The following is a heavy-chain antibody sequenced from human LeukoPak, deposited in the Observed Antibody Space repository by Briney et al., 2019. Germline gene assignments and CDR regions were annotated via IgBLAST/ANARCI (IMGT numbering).Heavy chain of an antibody. Sequence: KSSETLSLTCTVSGGSISSYYWSWIRQPPGKGLEWIGYIYYSGSTNYNPSLKSRVTISADTSKNQLSLKVSSVTAADTGVYYCATTIIAAAGTTGGYYFDNWGQGTLVTVPS. CDR2: IYYSGST. D-gene: IGHD6-13*01. J-gene: IGHJ4*02. CDR3: ATTIIAAAGTTGGYYFDN. V-gene: IGHV4-59*08. CDR1: GGSISSYY.